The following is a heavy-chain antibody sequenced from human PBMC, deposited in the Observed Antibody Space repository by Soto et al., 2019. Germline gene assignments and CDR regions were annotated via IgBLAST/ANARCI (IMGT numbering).Heavy chain of an antibody. D-gene: IGHD3-16*01. V-gene: IGHV4-59*12. CDR1: GGSISSYY. CDR2: VFYSGST. J-gene: IGHJ6*02. Sequence: PSETLSLTCTVSGGSISSYYWSWIRQPPGKGLEWIGYVFYSGSTNYNPSLKSRVTISVDTSKNQFSLKLSSVTAADTAVYYCARDGWGALNYYYYYGMDVWGQGTTVTV. CDR3: ARDGWGALNYYYYYGMDV.